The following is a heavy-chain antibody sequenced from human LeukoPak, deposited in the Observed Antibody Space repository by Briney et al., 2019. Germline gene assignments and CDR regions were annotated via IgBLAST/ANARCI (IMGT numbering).Heavy chain of an antibody. V-gene: IGHV3-30*02. CDR2: IWPDGSNK. CDR3: ANSLSGWYYFDY. D-gene: IGHD6-19*01. J-gene: IGHJ4*02. CDR1: GFTFNSYG. Sequence: PGGSLRLSCAASGFTFNSYGMFWVRQAPGKGLEWVAFIWPDGSNKLYGDSVKGRFTISRDNSKNTLYLQMNSLRAEDTAVYYCANSLSGWYYFDYWGQGTLVTVSS.